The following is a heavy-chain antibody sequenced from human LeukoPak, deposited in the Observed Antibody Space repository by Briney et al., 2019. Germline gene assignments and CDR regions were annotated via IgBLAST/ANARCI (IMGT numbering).Heavy chain of an antibody. CDR3: ARDSGVGGYSYGYYYYYYMDV. CDR1: GFTFSSYA. D-gene: IGHD5-18*01. J-gene: IGHJ6*03. CDR2: IYTSGST. V-gene: IGHV4-4*07. Sequence: PGGSLRLSCAASGFTFSSYAVSWVRQPAGKGLEWIGRIYTSGSTNYNPSLKSRVTMSVDTSKNQFSLKLSSVTAADTAVYYCARDSGVGGYSYGYYYYYYMDVWGKGTTVTISS.